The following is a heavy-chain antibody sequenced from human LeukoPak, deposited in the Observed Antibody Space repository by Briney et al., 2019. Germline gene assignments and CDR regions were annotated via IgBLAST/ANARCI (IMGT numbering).Heavy chain of an antibody. CDR2: INHSGST. J-gene: IGHJ3*02. V-gene: IGHV4-34*01. D-gene: IGHD2-2*01. CDR1: GGSFSGYY. Sequence: SETLSLTCAVYGGSFSGYYWSWIRQPPGKGLEWIGEINHSGSTYYNPSLKSRVTISVDTSKNQFSLKLSSVTAADTAVYYCARPVDCSSTSCYVDAFDIWGQGTMVTVSS. CDR3: ARPVDCSSTSCYVDAFDI.